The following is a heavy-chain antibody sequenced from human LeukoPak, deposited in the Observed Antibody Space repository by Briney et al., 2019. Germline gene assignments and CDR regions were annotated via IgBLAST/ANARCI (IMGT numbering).Heavy chain of an antibody. CDR3: ARGLLRFGELWEYYFDY. CDR1: GGSISSGGDS. Sequence: SETLSLTCAVSGGSISSGGDSWSWIRQPPGKGLEWIGYIYHSGSTYYNPSLKSRVTISVDRSKNQFSLKLSAVTVADTAVYYCARGLLRFGELWEYYFDYWGQGTLVTVSS. V-gene: IGHV4-30-2*01. J-gene: IGHJ4*02. D-gene: IGHD3-10*01. CDR2: IYHSGST.